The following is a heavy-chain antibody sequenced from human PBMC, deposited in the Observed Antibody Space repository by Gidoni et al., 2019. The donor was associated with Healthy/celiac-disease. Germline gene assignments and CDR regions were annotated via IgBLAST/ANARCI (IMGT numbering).Heavy chain of an antibody. J-gene: IGHJ3*02. D-gene: IGHD3-10*02. CDR3: ARHKSPLNYYVAFDI. CDR2: IYPGDSDT. V-gene: IGHV5-51*01. CDR1: GYSFTSYR. Sequence: VHLVQSGAEVKKSGESLKISCKVSGYSFTSYRIGWVRQMPGKGLGGMGIIYPGDSDTRYSPYFQGQVTISADKSISTAYLQWSSLKASDTAMYYCARHKSPLNYYVAFDIWGQGTMVTVSS.